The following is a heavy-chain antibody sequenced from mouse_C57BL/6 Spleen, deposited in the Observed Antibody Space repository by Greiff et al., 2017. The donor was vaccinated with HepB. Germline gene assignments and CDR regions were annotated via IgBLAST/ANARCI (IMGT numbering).Heavy chain of an antibody. Sequence: QVQLKESGAELAKPGASVKLSCKASGYTFTSYWMHWVKQRPGQGLGWIGYINPSSGYTKYNQKFEDKATLTADKYTNTAYMQLSSLTYEDSADYYCATKTGTLDDWGQGTTLTVSS. CDR1: GYTFTSYW. CDR2: INPSSGYT. CDR3: ATKTGTLDD. D-gene: IGHD4-1*01. J-gene: IGHJ2*01. V-gene: IGHV1-7*01.